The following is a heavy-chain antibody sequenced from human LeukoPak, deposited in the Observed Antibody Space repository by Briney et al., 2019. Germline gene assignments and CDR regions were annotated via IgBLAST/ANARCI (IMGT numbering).Heavy chain of an antibody. Sequence: ASVKVSCKSSGYTFTNYGISWVRQAPGQGLEWMGWISTYNGDTNYAQNFQGRVSMTTDTSTKTAYMELRSLRSDDTAVYYCARGGGGYYGSGSYLIDHWGQGTLVTVSS. D-gene: IGHD3-10*01. CDR2: ISTYNGDT. CDR3: ARGGGGYYGSGSYLIDH. V-gene: IGHV1-18*01. J-gene: IGHJ4*02. CDR1: GYTFTNYG.